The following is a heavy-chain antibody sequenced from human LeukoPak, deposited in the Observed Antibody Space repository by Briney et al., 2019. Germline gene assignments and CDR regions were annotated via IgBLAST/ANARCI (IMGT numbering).Heavy chain of an antibody. Sequence: PSETLSLTCTVSGASISSSSYYWGWIRQPPGKGLEWIGSIYYSGSTYYNPSLKSRVTISVDTSKNQFSLKLSSVTAADTAVYYCARVFVRWPEAFDIWGQGTMVTVYS. D-gene: IGHD2/OR15-2a*01. CDR3: ARVFVRWPEAFDI. CDR2: IYYSGST. J-gene: IGHJ3*02. CDR1: GASISSSSYY. V-gene: IGHV4-39*07.